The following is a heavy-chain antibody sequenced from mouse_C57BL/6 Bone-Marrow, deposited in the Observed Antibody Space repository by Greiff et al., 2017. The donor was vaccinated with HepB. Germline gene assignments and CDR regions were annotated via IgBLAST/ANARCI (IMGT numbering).Heavy chain of an antibody. D-gene: IGHD1-1*01. Sequence: QVQLKESGAELVRPGASVKLSCKASGYTFTDYYINWVKQRPGQGLEWIARIYPGSGNTYYNEKFKGKATLTAEKSSSTAYMQLSSLTSEDSAVYFCAGYYGSSPAWFAYWGQGTLVTVSA. CDR1: GYTFTDYY. J-gene: IGHJ3*01. V-gene: IGHV1-76*01. CDR2: IYPGSGNT. CDR3: AGYYGSSPAWFAY.